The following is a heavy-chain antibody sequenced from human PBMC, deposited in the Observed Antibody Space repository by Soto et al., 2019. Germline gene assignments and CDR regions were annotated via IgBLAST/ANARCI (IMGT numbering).Heavy chain of an antibody. D-gene: IGHD3-10*01. CDR3: ASIRGVFGY. J-gene: IGHJ4*02. V-gene: IGHV3-72*01. Sequence: EVQLVESGGDLVQPGGSLRLSCAASGFSLSDLFIDWVRQAPGKGLEWVGRTKDKAYSYTTEYAASMKGRFTISRDESRNSLYLHMSSLKTEDTAVYYCASIRGVFGYWGQGTLVTVSS. CDR2: TKDKAYSYTT. CDR1: GFSLSDLF.